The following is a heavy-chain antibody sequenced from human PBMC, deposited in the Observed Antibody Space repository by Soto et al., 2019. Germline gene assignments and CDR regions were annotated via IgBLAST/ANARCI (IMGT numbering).Heavy chain of an antibody. Sequence: SETLSLTCTVSGASIRSYYWSWIRKPPGKGLEWIGYIYYSGSTNYNPSLKSRVTISVDTSKNQFSLKLSSVTAADTAVYYCARDIMGTNYYYYGMDVWGQGTTVTVS. CDR1: GASIRSYY. CDR2: IYYSGST. J-gene: IGHJ6*02. CDR3: ARDIMGTNYYYYGMDV. V-gene: IGHV4-59*01. D-gene: IGHD2-8*01.